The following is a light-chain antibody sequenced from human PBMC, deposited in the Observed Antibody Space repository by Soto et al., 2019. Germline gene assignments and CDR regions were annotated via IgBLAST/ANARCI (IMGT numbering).Light chain of an antibody. Sequence: DIQMTQSPSSLSASVGDRVTVTCRASQGINNYLAWYQHKPGEVPNLLIYAASTLHSGIPSRFSGSGSGTDCTLTISSLQPEDVATYYCHKYDSDPFTFGPGTKVDI. CDR3: HKYDSDPFT. CDR2: AAS. CDR1: QGINNY. V-gene: IGKV1-27*01. J-gene: IGKJ3*01.